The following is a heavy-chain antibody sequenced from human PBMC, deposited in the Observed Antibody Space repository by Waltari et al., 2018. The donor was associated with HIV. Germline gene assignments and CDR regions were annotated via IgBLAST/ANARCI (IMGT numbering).Heavy chain of an antibody. J-gene: IGHJ5*02. Sequence: QVQLVQSGAEVKKPGASVQVSCKASGYTFTGYYMHWVRQAPGKGLEWMGWINPNSGGTNYAQKFQGRVTMTRDTSISTAYMELSRLRSDDTAVYYCARGAQGIFGVQGDWFDPWGQGTLVTVSS. CDR2: INPNSGGT. D-gene: IGHD3-3*01. CDR1: GYTFTGYY. V-gene: IGHV1-2*02. CDR3: ARGAQGIFGVQGDWFDP.